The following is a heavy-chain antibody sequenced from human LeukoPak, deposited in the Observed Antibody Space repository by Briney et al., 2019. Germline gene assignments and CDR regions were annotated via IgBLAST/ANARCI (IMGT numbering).Heavy chain of an antibody. D-gene: IGHD2-2*01. CDR1: GGSISSSSYY. CDR3: ARRYCSSTSCSGYFDY. CDR2: IYYSGST. V-gene: IGHV4-39*01. Sequence: SETLSLTCTVSGGSISSSSYYWGWIRQPPGKGLEWIGSIYYSGSTYYNPSLKSRVTISVDTSKNQFSLKLSSVTAADTAVYYCARRYCSSTSCSGYFDYWGQGTLVTVSS. J-gene: IGHJ4*02.